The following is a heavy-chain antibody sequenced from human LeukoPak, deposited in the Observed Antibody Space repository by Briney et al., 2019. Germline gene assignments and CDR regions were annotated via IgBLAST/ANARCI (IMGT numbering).Heavy chain of an antibody. CDR3: ARSQNYYGSGDY. V-gene: IGHV4-61*01. J-gene: IGHJ4*02. CDR1: GGSVSNGNYY. Sequence: SETQSLTCTVSGGSVSNGNYYWSWLRQPPGKALEWIGYIYYSGSTYYNPSLEGRVTISVDTSKNQFSVKLSSVTTADTAVYYCARSQNYYGSGDYWSQGTLVTVSS. D-gene: IGHD3-10*01. CDR2: IYYSGST.